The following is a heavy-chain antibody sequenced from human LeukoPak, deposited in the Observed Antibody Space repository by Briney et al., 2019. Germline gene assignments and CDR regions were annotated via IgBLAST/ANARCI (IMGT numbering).Heavy chain of an antibody. V-gene: IGHV3-48*04. CDR2: ISFSNSTL. CDR3: AGGGATSFDY. J-gene: IGHJ4*02. Sequence: GGSLRLSCAASGFNVSYYSMDWVRQAPGKGLEWVSYISFSNSTLYYADSVRGRFTISRDNAKNSLSLQMNSLRAEDTAVYYCAGGGATSFDYWGQGILVTVSS. D-gene: IGHD5-12*01. CDR1: GFNVSYYS.